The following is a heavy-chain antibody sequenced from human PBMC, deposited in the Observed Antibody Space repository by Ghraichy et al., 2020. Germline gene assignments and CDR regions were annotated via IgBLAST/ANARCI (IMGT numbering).Heavy chain of an antibody. J-gene: IGHJ4*02. V-gene: IGHV4-59*01. Sequence: SETLSLTCTVSGGSISSYYWSWIRQPPGKGLEWIGYIYYSGSTNYNPSLKSRVTISVDTSKNQFSLKLSSVTAADTAVYYCARARELLWFGELLYWGQGTLVTVSS. CDR3: ARARELLWFGELLY. D-gene: IGHD3-10*01. CDR2: IYYSGST. CDR1: GGSISSYY.